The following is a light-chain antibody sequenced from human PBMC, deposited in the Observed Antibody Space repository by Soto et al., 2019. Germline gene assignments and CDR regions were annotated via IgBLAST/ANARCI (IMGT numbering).Light chain of an antibody. CDR3: KPYHNLWT. CDR2: RAS. Sequence: EIVMTQSPATLSVSPGERATLSCRASQSIYSNLAWYQQRPGQPPRLLIYRASTRATDIPAMFSGSGSGTEFTLTISSLQSDDFAVYYCKPYHNLWTFGQGTKVEIK. J-gene: IGKJ1*01. V-gene: IGKV3-15*01. CDR1: QSIYSN.